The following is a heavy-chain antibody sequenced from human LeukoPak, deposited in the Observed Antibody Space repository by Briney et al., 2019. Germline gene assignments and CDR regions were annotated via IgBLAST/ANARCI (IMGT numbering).Heavy chain of an antibody. CDR3: ARGDSSGYYQNWFDP. Sequence: GGSLRLSCAASGFTFRSYSVNWVRQAPGKGLEWVSSISSSSSYIYYADSVKGRFTISRDNAKNSLYLQMNSLRAEDTAVYYCARGDSSGYYQNWFDPWGQGTLVTVSS. CDR2: ISSSSSYI. V-gene: IGHV3-21*01. CDR1: GFTFRSYS. J-gene: IGHJ5*02. D-gene: IGHD3-22*01.